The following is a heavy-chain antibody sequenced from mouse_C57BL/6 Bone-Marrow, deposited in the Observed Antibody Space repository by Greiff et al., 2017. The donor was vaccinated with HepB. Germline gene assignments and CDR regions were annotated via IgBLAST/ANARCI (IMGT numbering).Heavy chain of an antibody. J-gene: IGHJ1*03. CDR3: ARDPRYWYFDV. CDR1: GFSINSDCY. V-gene: IGHV3-3*01. Sequence: EVQGVESGPSLVRPSQTLSLTCTVTGFSINSDCYWIWIRQFPGNKLEYIGYTFYSGNTYYNPSLESRTSITRDTSKNQFSLKLSSVTTEDTATYYCARDPRYWYFDVWGTGTTVTVSS. CDR2: TFYSGNT.